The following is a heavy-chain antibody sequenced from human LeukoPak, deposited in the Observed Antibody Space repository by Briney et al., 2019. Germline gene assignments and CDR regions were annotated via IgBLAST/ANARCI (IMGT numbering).Heavy chain of an antibody. CDR1: GFTFSSYE. D-gene: IGHD3-10*01. CDR2: ISSSGSTI. CDR3: AKDRYYYGSGSYYLIDY. Sequence: GGSLRLSCAASGFTFSSYEMSWVRQAPGKGLEWVSYISSSGSTIYYADSVKGRFTISRDNAKNSLYLQMNSLRAEDTAVYYCAKDRYYYGSGSYYLIDYWGQGTLVTVSS. J-gene: IGHJ4*02. V-gene: IGHV3-48*03.